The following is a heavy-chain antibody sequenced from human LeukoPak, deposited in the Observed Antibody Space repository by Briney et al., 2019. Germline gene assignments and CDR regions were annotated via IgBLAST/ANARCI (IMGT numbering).Heavy chain of an antibody. D-gene: IGHD1-26*01. Sequence: GGSLRLSCAASGYKFDDHGMSWVRQVPGKGLEWVSGLNWNGGRTGYADSVKGRFTISRDNAKNSLYLQIYSLRTEETAFYYCAKDRSFIGLDIWGQGTMVIVSS. CDR2: LNWNGGRT. CDR3: AKDRSFIGLDI. V-gene: IGHV3-20*04. CDR1: GYKFDDHG. J-gene: IGHJ3*02.